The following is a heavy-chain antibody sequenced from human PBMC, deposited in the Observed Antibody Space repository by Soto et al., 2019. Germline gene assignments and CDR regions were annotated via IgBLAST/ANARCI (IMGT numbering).Heavy chain of an antibody. CDR1: GFTFSSYS. J-gene: IGHJ4*02. CDR3: AKGSADSRPYYFDY. D-gene: IGHD3-22*01. CDR2: ITGSGSDT. Sequence: PGGSLILSCAASGFTFSSYSMNWVRQAPARGLEWFSAITGSGSDTYHADSVKGRFTISRDNSNNMLYLQMNSLGAEDTAVYYCAKGSADSRPYYFDYWGQGTLVTSPQ. V-gene: IGHV3-23*01.